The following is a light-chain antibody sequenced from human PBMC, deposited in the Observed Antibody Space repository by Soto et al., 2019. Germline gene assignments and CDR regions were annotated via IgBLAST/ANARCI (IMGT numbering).Light chain of an antibody. Sequence: EIVLTQSPATLSLSPGERATLSCRASQSVSSYLAWYQQKPGQAPRLLIYDASNRATGIPARFSGSGSGTDFTLTISSLEPEDFAVYYYQQRNNWPKRFTFGPGTKVDIK. CDR2: DAS. CDR1: QSVSSY. V-gene: IGKV3-11*01. J-gene: IGKJ3*01. CDR3: QQRNNWPKRFT.